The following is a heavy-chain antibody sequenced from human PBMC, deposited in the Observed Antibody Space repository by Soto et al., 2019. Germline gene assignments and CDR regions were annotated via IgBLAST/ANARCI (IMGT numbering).Heavy chain of an antibody. Sequence: FSSCAMSWVRQAPGKGLEWVSAISGSGGSTYYADSVKGRFTISRDNSKNTLYLQMNSLRAEDTAVYYCAKDLWFGEFPPYYFDYWGQGTLVTVSS. D-gene: IGHD3-10*01. CDR2: ISGSGGST. CDR1: FSSCA. J-gene: IGHJ4*02. CDR3: AKDLWFGEFPPYYFDY. V-gene: IGHV3-23*01.